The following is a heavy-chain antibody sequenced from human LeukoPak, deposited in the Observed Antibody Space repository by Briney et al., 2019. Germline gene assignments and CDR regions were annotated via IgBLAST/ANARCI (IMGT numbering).Heavy chain of an antibody. CDR1: GFTFSSYW. V-gene: IGHV3-7*01. Sequence: GRSLRLSCAASGFTFSSYWMTWVRQAPGKGLDRVANIKQDGSENYYADSVKGRFTISRDNAKNSLYLQMNSLRAEDTAVYYCARDEQYYDILTGYYEGPNYYGMDVWGQGTTVTVSS. CDR2: IKQDGSEN. CDR3: ARDEQYYDILTGYYEGPNYYGMDV. J-gene: IGHJ6*02. D-gene: IGHD3-9*01.